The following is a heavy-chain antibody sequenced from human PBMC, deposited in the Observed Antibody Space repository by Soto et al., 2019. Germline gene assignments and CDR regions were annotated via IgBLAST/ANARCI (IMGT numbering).Heavy chain of an antibody. V-gene: IGHV1-18*01. J-gene: IGHJ4*02. D-gene: IGHD6-19*01. CDR1: GYTFTSYG. CDR3: ARTGGGVAVAGTVDY. Sequence: QVQLVQSGAEVKKPGASVKVSCKASGYTFTSYGISWVRQAPGQGLEWMGWISAYNGNPNYAQKLQGRVTMTTDTSTSTASLELRGLRLYDRAGYYCARTGGGVAVAGTVDYWGQGPLVTVSS. CDR2: ISAYNGNP.